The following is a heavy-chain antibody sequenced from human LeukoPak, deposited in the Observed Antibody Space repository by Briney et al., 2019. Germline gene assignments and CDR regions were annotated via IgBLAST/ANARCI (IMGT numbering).Heavy chain of an antibody. V-gene: IGHV4-4*07. CDR3: ARTLLPATMGAFDI. CDR2: INTSGDT. CDR1: GAFSTNYF. J-gene: IGHJ3*02. Sequence: SETLSLTCSVSGAFSTNYFWGWIRQPAGKGLQWIGRINTSGDTYYNPSLKSRVTMSVDTSKKQFSLNLSSMAAADTAVYYCARTLLPATMGAFDIWGQGTMVTVSS. D-gene: IGHD2-2*01.